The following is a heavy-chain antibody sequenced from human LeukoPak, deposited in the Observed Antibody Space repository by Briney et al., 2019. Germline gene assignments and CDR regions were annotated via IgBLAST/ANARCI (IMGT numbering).Heavy chain of an antibody. CDR2: ISSNGGST. V-gene: IGHV3-64D*06. CDR1: GFTFSSYA. CDR3: VKDVGRGQGEGYFDY. Sequence: GGSLRLSCSASGFTFSSYAMHWVRQAPGKGLEYVSAISSNGGSTYYAGSVKGRFTISRDNSKNTLYLQMSSLRAEDTAVYYCVKDVGRGQGEGYFDYWGQGTLVTVSS. J-gene: IGHJ4*02. D-gene: IGHD2-15*01.